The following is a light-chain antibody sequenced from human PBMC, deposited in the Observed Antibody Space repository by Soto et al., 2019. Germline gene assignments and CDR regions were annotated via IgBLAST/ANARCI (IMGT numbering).Light chain of an antibody. CDR2: DDS. V-gene: IGLV3-21*02. Sequence: SYELTQPPSVTMAPGQPARLTCGGNHIGSKSVRWYQQEPGQAPVLVVYDDSDRPSGIPERFSGSNSGNTATLTISRVEAGDEADYSCQVWDSSSDHYVFGTGTKVTVL. CDR1: HIGSKS. J-gene: IGLJ1*01. CDR3: QVWDSSSDHYV.